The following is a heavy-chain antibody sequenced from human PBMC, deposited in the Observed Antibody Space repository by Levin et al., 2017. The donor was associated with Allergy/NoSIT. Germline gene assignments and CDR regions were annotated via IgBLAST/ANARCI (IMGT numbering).Heavy chain of an antibody. CDR2: ISYDGSNK. J-gene: IGHJ6*02. CDR1: GFTFSSYA. CDR3: ARDPHHITMVGDYYYYGMDV. V-gene: IGHV3-30*04. D-gene: IGHD3-10*02. Sequence: GGSLRLSCAASGFTFSSYAMHWVRQAPGKGLEWVAVISYDGSNKYYADSVKGRFTISRDNSKNTLYLQMNSLRAEDTAVYYCARDPHHITMVGDYYYYGMDVWGQGTTVTVSS.